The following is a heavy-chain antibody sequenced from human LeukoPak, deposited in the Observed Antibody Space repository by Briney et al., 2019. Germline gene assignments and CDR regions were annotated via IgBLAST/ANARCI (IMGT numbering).Heavy chain of an antibody. CDR3: AKYCSSTSCPIDY. J-gene: IGHJ4*02. CDR1: GFTFSSYW. Sequence: GGSLRLSCAASGFTFSSYWMSWVRQAPGKGLEWVANIKQDGSEKYYVDSVKGRFTISRDNAKNTLYLQMNSLRAEDTAVYYCAKYCSSTSCPIDYWGQGTLVTVSS. V-gene: IGHV3-7*01. D-gene: IGHD2-2*01. CDR2: IKQDGSEK.